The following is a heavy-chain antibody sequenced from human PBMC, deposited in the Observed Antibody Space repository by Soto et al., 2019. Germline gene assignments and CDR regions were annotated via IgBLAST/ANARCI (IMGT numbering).Heavy chain of an antibody. CDR3: ARGPRYPRSRDYPYYYMDV. D-gene: IGHD3-22*01. Sequence: MLDRRASGYATSGYDVSCLRLNTKQAREWMGWMNPNSGDTGYAQKFQGRVTMTRSTSISTAYMELSSLRSEDTAVYYCARGPRYPRSRDYPYYYMDVWGKGTTVTVSS. J-gene: IGHJ6*03. CDR2: MNPNSGDT. CDR1: GYATSGYD. V-gene: IGHV1-8*02.